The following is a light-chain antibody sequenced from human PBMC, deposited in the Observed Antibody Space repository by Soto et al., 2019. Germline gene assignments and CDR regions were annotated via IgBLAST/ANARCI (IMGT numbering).Light chain of an antibody. CDR1: QSITNY. J-gene: IGKJ2*03. Sequence: DIQMTQSPSSLSASVGDRVTLTCRASQSITNYLNWYQQKPGKATKLLIFGISNLQGGVPSRFSGSGSGTDFTLTINSLQPEDFANYYCQQSYSAPYSFGQGTKLEIK. V-gene: IGKV1-39*01. CDR3: QQSYSAPYS. CDR2: GIS.